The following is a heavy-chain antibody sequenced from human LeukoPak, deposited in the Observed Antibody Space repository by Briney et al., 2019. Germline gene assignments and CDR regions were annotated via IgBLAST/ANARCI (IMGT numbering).Heavy chain of an antibody. D-gene: IGHD2-8*02. CDR2: ISFDGSNK. CDR3: AREDPGHWSRRAFDI. Sequence: GGSLRLSCAASGFAFGSYGMHWVRQAPGKGLEWVAVISFDGSNKYYADSVKGRFTISRDNSKNTLYLQMNSLRAEDTAVYYCAREDPGHWSRRAFDIWGQGTMVTVSS. CDR1: GFAFGSYG. V-gene: IGHV3-33*08. J-gene: IGHJ3*02.